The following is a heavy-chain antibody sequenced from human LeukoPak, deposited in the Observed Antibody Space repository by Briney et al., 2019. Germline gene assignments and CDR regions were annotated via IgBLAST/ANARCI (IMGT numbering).Heavy chain of an antibody. CDR1: GGTFSSYA. Sequence: ASVKVSCKASGGTFSSYAISWVRQAPGRGLEWMGGIIPIFGTANYAQKFQGRVTITADESTSTAYMELSSLRSEDTAVYYCAAIASAGPFDYWGQGTLVTVSS. CDR3: AAIASAGPFDY. D-gene: IGHD6-13*01. CDR2: IIPIFGTA. J-gene: IGHJ4*02. V-gene: IGHV1-69*01.